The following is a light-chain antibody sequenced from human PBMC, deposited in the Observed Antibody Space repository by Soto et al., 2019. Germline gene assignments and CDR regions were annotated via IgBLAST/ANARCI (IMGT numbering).Light chain of an antibody. V-gene: IGKV1-39*01. J-gene: IGKJ5*01. Sequence: DIEMTQSPSTLSVSVGERVTITCRASQSISSSLSWYLQKPGQAPNLLIYDASTMQTGIPSRFSGSGSGTDFTLTISSLQPEDFAAYYCQQRYSTPFTFGQGTRLEIK. CDR1: QSISSS. CDR3: QQRYSTPFT. CDR2: DAS.